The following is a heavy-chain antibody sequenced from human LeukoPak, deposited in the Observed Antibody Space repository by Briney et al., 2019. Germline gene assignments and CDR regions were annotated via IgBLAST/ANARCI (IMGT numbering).Heavy chain of an antibody. CDR1: GYRFTDYY. V-gene: IGHV1-2*02. Sequence: ASVKVSCKASGYRFTDYYMHWVRQAPGQGLEWMGWINPNSGGTNYAQKFQGRVTMTRDTSISTAYMELSRLTSDDTAVYYCARPRSGSQTGFDPWGQGTLVTVSS. CDR2: INPNSGGT. D-gene: IGHD1-26*01. J-gene: IGHJ5*02. CDR3: ARPRSGSQTGFDP.